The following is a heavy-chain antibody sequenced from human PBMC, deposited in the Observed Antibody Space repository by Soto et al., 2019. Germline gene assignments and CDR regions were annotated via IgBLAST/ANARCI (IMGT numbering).Heavy chain of an antibody. CDR2: IYYTGTT. J-gene: IGHJ4*02. Sequence: QVQLQESGPGLVKPSETLSLTCTVSGGSIRDYYWSWIRQPPGKGLEWIGYIYYTGTTTYNPSLKSRLTISEDTSNNQFSLKLRSVTSADTAVYYCARLGGYYQAFDNWGQGTLVTVSS. D-gene: IGHD3-22*01. V-gene: IGHV4-59*08. CDR1: GGSIRDYY. CDR3: ARLGGYYQAFDN.